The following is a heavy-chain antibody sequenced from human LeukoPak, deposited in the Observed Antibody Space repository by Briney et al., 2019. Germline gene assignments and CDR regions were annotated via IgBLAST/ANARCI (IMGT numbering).Heavy chain of an antibody. CDR2: ISAYNGNT. D-gene: IGHD6-19*01. Sequence: ASVNVSCKASGYTFTSYGISWVRQAPGQGLEWMGWISAYNGNTNYAQKLQGRVTMTTDTSTSTAYMELRSLRSDDTAVYYCAREDRGSGWYEVGDYWGQGTLVTVSS. V-gene: IGHV1-18*01. CDR1: GYTFTSYG. J-gene: IGHJ4*02. CDR3: AREDRGSGWYEVGDY.